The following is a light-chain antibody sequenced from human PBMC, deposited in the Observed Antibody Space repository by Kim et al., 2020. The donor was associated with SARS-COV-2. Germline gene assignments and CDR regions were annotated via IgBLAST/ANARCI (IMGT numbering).Light chain of an antibody. CDR1: QSVGADY. Sequence: EIVLTQSPGTLSLSPGERATLSCRASQSVGADYVAWYQQKPGQAPRLLIFGASTRATDSPDRFTGSGSGTDFSLTINRLEPEDFGIYYCQQYDSSPWTFGQGTKLEI. J-gene: IGKJ1*01. CDR3: QQYDSSPWT. CDR2: GAS. V-gene: IGKV3-20*01.